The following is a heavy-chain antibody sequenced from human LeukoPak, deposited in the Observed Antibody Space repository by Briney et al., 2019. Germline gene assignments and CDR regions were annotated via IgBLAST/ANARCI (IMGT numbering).Heavy chain of an antibody. CDR1: GGSISSGDYS. Sequence: SETLSLTCTVSGGSISSGDYSWSWIRQPPGKGLEWIGYIYYSGSTYYNPSLKSRVTISVDTSKNQFSLKLSSVTAADTAVYYCARGSEYWFDPWGQGTLVTVSS. CDR3: ARGSEYWFDP. CDR2: IYYSGST. J-gene: IGHJ5*02. D-gene: IGHD3-10*01. V-gene: IGHV4-30-4*01.